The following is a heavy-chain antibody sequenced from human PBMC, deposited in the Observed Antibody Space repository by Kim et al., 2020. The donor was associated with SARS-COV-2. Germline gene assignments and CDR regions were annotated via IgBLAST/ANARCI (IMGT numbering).Heavy chain of an antibody. V-gene: IGHV3-11*01. Sequence: GGSLRLSCAASGFTFSDYYMSWIRQAPGKGLEWVSYISSSGSTIYYADSVKGRFTISRDNAKNSLYLQMNSLRAEDTAVYYCARTSTAAPYYYYYYYMDVWGKGTTVTVSS. CDR2: ISSSGSTI. CDR1: GFTFSDYY. CDR3: ARTSTAAPYYYYYYYMDV. D-gene: IGHD4-17*01. J-gene: IGHJ6*03.